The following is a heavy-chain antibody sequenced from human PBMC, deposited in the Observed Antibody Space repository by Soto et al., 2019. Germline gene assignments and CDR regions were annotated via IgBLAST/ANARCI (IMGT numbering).Heavy chain of an antibody. CDR2: MYNTGST. CDR3: ARDLWGYCGTDCYPLDV. J-gene: IGHJ6*02. V-gene: IGHV4-59*01. D-gene: IGHD2-21*02. Sequence: SETLSLTCTVSGGSIGGYYWSWIRQPPGKGLEWIGYMYNTGSTVYNPSFKSRVTISVDTSKNQFSLKLNSVTAADTAVYYCARDLWGYCGTDCYPLDVWGQGTTVTVS. CDR1: GGSIGGYY.